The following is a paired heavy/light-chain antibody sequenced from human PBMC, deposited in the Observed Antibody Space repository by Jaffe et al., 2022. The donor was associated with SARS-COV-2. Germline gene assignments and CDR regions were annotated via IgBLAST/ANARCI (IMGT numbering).Heavy chain of an antibody. CDR2: ISSSGSTI. V-gene: IGHV3-48*03. D-gene: IGHD2-15*01. J-gene: IGHJ6*02. Sequence: EVQLVESGGGLVQPGGSLRLSCAASGFTFSSYEMNWVRQAPGKGLEWVSYISSSGSTIYYADSVKGRFTISRDNAKNSLYLQMNSLRAEDTAVYYCARVGRTGPVAATDYYGMDVWGQGTTVTVSS. CDR1: GFTFSSYE. CDR3: ARVGRTGPVAATDYYGMDV.
Light chain of an antibody. CDR1: QGISSY. J-gene: IGKJ3*01. V-gene: IGKV1D-8*01. CDR2: AAS. CDR3: QQYYSFPFT. Sequence: VIWMTQSPSLLSASTGDRVTISCRMSQGISSYLAWYQQKPGKAPELLIYAASTLQSGVPSRFSGSGSGTDFTLTISCLQSEDFATYYCQQYYSFPFTFGPGTKVDIK.